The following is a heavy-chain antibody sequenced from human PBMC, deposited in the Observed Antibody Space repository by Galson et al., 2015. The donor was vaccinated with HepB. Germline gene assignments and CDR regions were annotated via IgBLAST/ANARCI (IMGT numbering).Heavy chain of an antibody. Sequence: SVKVSCKASGYTFTSYDINCVRQATGQGLEWMGWMNPNSGNTGYAQKFQGRVTMTRNTSISTAYMELSSLRSEDTAVYYCARGPEGYYCSSTSCYPGYYYYYMDVWGKGTTVTVSS. J-gene: IGHJ6*03. D-gene: IGHD2-2*01. V-gene: IGHV1-8*01. CDR2: MNPNSGNT. CDR3: ARGPEGYYCSSTSCYPGYYYYYMDV. CDR1: GYTFTSYD.